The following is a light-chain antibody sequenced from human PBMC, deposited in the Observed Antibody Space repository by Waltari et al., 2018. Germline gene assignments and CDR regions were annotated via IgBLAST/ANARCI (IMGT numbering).Light chain of an antibody. CDR1: QSRSSY. Sequence: EIVLTQSPATLSLSPGESATLSCRASQSRSSYLAWYQQKPGQAPRLLIYDASNRATGIPARFSGSGSGTDFTLTISSLEPEDFAVYYCQQRSNWPFSLTFGGGTKVEIK. CDR2: DAS. V-gene: IGKV3-11*01. J-gene: IGKJ4*01. CDR3: QQRSNWPFSLT.